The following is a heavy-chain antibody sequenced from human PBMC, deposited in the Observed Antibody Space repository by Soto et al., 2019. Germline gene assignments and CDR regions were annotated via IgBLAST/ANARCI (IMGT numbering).Heavy chain of an antibody. CDR3: ARDRYGSGSLFDS. D-gene: IGHD3-10*01. Sequence: EVQLVESGGGLVQPGGSLRLSCAASGFTFSSYDMHWVRQATGKGLEWVSAIGTAGDTYYPGSVKGRFTISRDNAKQSLYLQMNSLRDEDTAVYYCARDRYGSGSLFDSWGQGTLVTVSS. CDR2: IGTAGDT. J-gene: IGHJ4*02. CDR1: GFTFSSYD. V-gene: IGHV3-13*01.